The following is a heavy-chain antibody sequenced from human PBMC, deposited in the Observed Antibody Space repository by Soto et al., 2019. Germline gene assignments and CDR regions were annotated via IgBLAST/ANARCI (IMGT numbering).Heavy chain of an antibody. J-gene: IGHJ4*02. CDR3: AKDWATVSSGNFDY. D-gene: IGHD4-4*01. V-gene: IGHV3-9*01. CDR2: ISWNSGSI. Sequence: EVPLVESGGGLVHPGRSLRLSCAASGFTFHDYAMHWVRQAPGKGLEWVSDISWNSGSIAYADSVKGRFTISRDNAKNSLYLQMNSLRAEDTALYYCAKDWATVSSGNFDYWGQGTLVTVSS. CDR1: GFTFHDYA.